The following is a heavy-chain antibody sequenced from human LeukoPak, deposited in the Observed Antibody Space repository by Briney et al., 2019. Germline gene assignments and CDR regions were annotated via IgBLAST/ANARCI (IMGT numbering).Heavy chain of an antibody. Sequence: GGSLRLSCAASGFTFSDYYMTWLRQAPGKGLEWLSYINTGSTYTNYANSVKGRFTISRDNAKSSLYLQLNRLRAEDTAVYYCTREDNWYFDLWGRGTLVTVSS. CDR1: GFTFSDYY. CDR2: INTGSTYT. J-gene: IGHJ2*01. V-gene: IGHV3-11*05. CDR3: TREDNWYFDL.